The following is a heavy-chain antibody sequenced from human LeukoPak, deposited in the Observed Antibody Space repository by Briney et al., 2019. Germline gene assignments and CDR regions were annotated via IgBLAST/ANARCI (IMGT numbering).Heavy chain of an antibody. D-gene: IGHD3-10*01. CDR3: ARDGVYGSGDY. Sequence: GGSLRLSCAASGFTFSYHWMTWVRQAPGKGLEWVANIKNDGAVKNYVDSVKGRFTISRDNSKNTLYLQMNSLRAEDTAVYYCARDGVYGSGDYWGQGTLVTVSS. V-gene: IGHV3-7*01. CDR1: GFTFSYHW. CDR2: IKNDGAVK. J-gene: IGHJ4*02.